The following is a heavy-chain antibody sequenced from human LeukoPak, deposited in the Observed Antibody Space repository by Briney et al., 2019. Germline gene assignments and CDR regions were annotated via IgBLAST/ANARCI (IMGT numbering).Heavy chain of an antibody. CDR3: ARVPRTLWFGDLNDNWFDP. D-gene: IGHD3-10*01. J-gene: IGHJ5*02. CDR1: GYTFTSYG. V-gene: IGHV1-18*01. Sequence: GASVKVSCKASGYTFTSYGISWVRQAPGQGLEWMGWISAYNGNTNYAQKLQGRVTMTTDTSTSTAYMELRSLRSDDTAVYYCARVPRTLWFGDLNDNWFDPWGQGTLVTVSS. CDR2: ISAYNGNT.